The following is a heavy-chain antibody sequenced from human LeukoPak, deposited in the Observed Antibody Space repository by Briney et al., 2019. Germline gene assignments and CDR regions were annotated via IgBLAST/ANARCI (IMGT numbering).Heavy chain of an antibody. V-gene: IGHV3-7*03. CDR3: ARQAATMGRFYFDY. CDR1: GFIFTSYW. CDR2: IKQDGSEI. J-gene: IGHJ4*02. D-gene: IGHD5-24*01. Sequence: GSLRLSCAASGFIFTSYWMSWVRQAPGKGLEWVANIKQDGSEIYYVDSVKGRFTISRDNAKNSLSLQMNSLRAEDTAVYYCARQAATMGRFYFDYWCQGTLVTVSS.